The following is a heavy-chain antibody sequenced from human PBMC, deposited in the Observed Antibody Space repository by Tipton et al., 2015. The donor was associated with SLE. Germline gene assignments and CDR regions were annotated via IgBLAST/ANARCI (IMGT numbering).Heavy chain of an antibody. D-gene: IGHD6-19*01. Sequence: GSLRLSCAASGFTFSSYEMNWVRQAPGKGLEWVSYISSSGSTIYYADSVKGRFTISRDNSKNTLYLQMNSLRAEDTAVYYCAREPPPVKQWLDYYYFGMDVWGQGTTVTVSS. CDR3: AREPPPVKQWLDYYYFGMDV. CDR2: ISSSGSTI. CDR1: GFTFSSYE. V-gene: IGHV3-48*03. J-gene: IGHJ6*02.